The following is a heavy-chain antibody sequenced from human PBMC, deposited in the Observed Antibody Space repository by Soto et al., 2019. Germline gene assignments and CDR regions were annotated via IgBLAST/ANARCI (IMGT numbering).Heavy chain of an antibody. CDR2: IIPILGIA. CDR3: ATSYYYDSKLGSDY. V-gene: IGHV1-69*02. Sequence: GASVKVSCKASGGTFSSYTISWVRQAPGQGLEWMGRIIPILGIANYAQKFQGRVTITADKSTSTAYMELSSLRSEDTAVYYCATSYYYDSKLGSDYWGQGTLVTAPQ. J-gene: IGHJ4*02. D-gene: IGHD3-22*01. CDR1: GGTFSSYT.